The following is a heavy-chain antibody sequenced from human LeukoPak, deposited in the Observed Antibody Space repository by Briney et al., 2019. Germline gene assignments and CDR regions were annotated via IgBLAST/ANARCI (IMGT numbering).Heavy chain of an antibody. CDR3: ARPGFARTFDI. CDR1: GGSISSGSYY. CDR2: IYTSGST. Sequence: SETLSLTCTVSGGSISSGSYYWSWIRQPAGKGLEWIGRIYTSGSTNYNPSLKSRVTISVDTSKNQFSLKLSSVTAADTAVYYCARPGFARTFDIWGQGTMVTVSS. V-gene: IGHV4-61*02. D-gene: IGHD2-21*01. J-gene: IGHJ3*02.